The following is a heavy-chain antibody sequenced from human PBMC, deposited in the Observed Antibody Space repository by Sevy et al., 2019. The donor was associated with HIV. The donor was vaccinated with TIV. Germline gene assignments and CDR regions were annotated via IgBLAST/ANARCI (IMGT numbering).Heavy chain of an antibody. D-gene: IGHD2-15*01. Sequence: GGSLRLSCAASGFTFSSYAMHWVRQAPGKGLEWVAVISYDGSNKYYADSVKGRFTISRDNSKNTLYLQMNSLRAEDTAVYYCARDREGRVVVAATGAIFDYWGQGTLVTVSS. CDR1: GFTFSSYA. CDR2: ISYDGSNK. V-gene: IGHV3-30-3*01. CDR3: ARDREGRVVVAATGAIFDY. J-gene: IGHJ4*02.